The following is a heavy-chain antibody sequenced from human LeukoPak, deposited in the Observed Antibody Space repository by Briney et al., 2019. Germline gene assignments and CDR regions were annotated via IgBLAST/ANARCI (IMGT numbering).Heavy chain of an antibody. CDR3: ARDVTYHGGDWFDP. CDR1: EFTFSSYS. J-gene: IGHJ5*02. D-gene: IGHD4-23*01. CDR2: ISSTASSI. V-gene: IGHV3-48*04. Sequence: HTGGSLRLSCAASEFTFSSYSMSWVRQAPGKGLEWVSYISSTASSIYYADSVKGRFTISGDNAKNSLYLQMNSLRAEDTAVYYCARDVTYHGGDWFDPWGQGTLVTVSS.